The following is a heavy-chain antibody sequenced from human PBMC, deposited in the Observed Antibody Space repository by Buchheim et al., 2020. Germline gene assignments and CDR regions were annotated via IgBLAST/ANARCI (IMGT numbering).Heavy chain of an antibody. Sequence: QVQLVQSGAEVKQPGASVKISCKASGDTLINYDITWVRQAPGRGLEWMGWVSAHNGNTNYAHDLHGRVTMTTDTSTNTAYMELRNLGSDDTAVYYCARVASVAVAGSWDDNWFDPWGQGTL. J-gene: IGHJ5*02. CDR2: VSAHNGNT. CDR1: GDTLINYD. CDR3: ARVASVAVAGSWDDNWFDP. V-gene: IGHV1-18*01. D-gene: IGHD6-19*01.